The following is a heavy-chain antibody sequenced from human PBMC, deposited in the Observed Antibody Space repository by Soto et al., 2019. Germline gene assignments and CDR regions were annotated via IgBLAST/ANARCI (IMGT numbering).Heavy chain of an antibody. CDR1: GGSISSGGYY. CDR3: ARDKYYYGSGKDGMDV. D-gene: IGHD3-10*01. Sequence: QVQLQESGPGLVKPSQTLSLTCTVSGGSISSGGYYWGWIRRHPGKGLEWIGYIYYSGSTYYNPSLKSRVTISVDTSKNQFSLKLSSVTAADTAVYYCARDKYYYGSGKDGMDVWGQGTTVTVSS. J-gene: IGHJ6*02. V-gene: IGHV4-31*03. CDR2: IYYSGST.